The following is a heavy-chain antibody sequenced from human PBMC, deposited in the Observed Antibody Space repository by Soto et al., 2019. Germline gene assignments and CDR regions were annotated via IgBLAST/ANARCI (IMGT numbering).Heavy chain of an antibody. CDR2: ISYDGSKK. V-gene: IGHV3-30*18. CDR3: AKDRTANAYRRGWYGGGDY. J-gene: IGHJ4*02. D-gene: IGHD6-19*01. Sequence: QVQLVESGGGVVQPGRSLRLSCAASGFTFSAYGMHWVRQAPGKGLEWVAVISYDGSKKYYADSVKGRFTISRDNSRNTKHLKMNGLGGEDTAGYYCAKDRTANAYRRGWYGGGDYWGQGTLVTVSS. CDR1: GFTFSAYG.